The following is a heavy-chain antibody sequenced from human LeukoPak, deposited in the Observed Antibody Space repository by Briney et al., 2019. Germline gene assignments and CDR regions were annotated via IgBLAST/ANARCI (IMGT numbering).Heavy chain of an antibody. J-gene: IGHJ4*02. CDR2: IYYSGST. CDR1: GGSISSYY. V-gene: IGHV4-59*01. D-gene: IGHD3-10*01. Sequence: SETLSLTCTVAGGSISSYYWSWIRQPPGKGLEWIGYIYYSGSTSSNPSLRSRLTISVDTSRNQFSLKLRSVTATDTTAADSAGCRLRGSGSDYDVLDYWGQGTLVTVSS. CDR3: AGCRLRGSGSDYDVLDY.